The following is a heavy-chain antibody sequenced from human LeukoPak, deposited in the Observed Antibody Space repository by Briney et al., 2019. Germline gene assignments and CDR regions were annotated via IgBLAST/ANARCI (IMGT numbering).Heavy chain of an antibody. D-gene: IGHD6-19*01. V-gene: IGHV3-23*01. CDR1: GFTFGSYA. CDR2: ISGSGGST. CDR3: AKTTAGYSSGRYPGWPVDY. J-gene: IGHJ4*02. Sequence: GGSLRLSCAASGFTFGSYAMYWVRQAPGKGLEWVSGISGSGGSTFYADSVKGRFTISRDNSENTVYLHMNSLRADDTAVYYCAKTTAGYSSGRYPGWPVDYWGQGTLVTVSS.